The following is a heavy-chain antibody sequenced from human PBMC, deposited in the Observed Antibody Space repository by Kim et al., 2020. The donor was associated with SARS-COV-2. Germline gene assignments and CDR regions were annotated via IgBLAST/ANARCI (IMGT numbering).Heavy chain of an antibody. CDR1: GFSFSDSW. CDR2: IRGDGGSI. Sequence: GGSLRLSCEASGFSFSDSWLHWVRQAPGKGLVWVSRIRGDGGSITYVDSVKGRFTISRDNTKNTLYLQMNSLRAEDTAVDYCARGWSPGYWGQGTLCTVS. V-gene: IGHV3-74*01. CDR3: ARGWSPGY. D-gene: IGHD3-3*01. J-gene: IGHJ4*02.